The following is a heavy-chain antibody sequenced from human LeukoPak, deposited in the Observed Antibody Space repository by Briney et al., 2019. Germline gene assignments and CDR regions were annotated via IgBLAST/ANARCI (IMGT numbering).Heavy chain of an antibody. J-gene: IGHJ4*02. Sequence: SETLSLTCTVSGDSISRYYWSWIQQPPGKGLEWIGHIYYSGSTRYNPSLKSRVTISVDTSKNQISLNLSSVTAADTAVYYCASHLFDPAAYDYWGQGTLVTVSS. V-gene: IGHV4-59*13. D-gene: IGHD6-13*01. CDR2: IYYSGST. CDR3: ASHLFDPAAYDY. CDR1: GDSISRYY.